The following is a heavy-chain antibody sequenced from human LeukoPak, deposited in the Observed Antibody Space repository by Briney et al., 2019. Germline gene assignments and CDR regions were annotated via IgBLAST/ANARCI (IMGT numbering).Heavy chain of an antibody. J-gene: IGHJ6*02. V-gene: IGHV3-7*03. CDR2: VNRDGSET. Sequence: GGSLRLSCAASGFPLSNHWMTWVRQVPGRGPEWVANVNRDGSETYYLDSVKGRFTISKDDAKNSLYLQMNSLRAEDTALYHCARNNGMDVWGQGTTVIVSS. CDR3: ARNNGMDV. CDR1: GFPLSNHW.